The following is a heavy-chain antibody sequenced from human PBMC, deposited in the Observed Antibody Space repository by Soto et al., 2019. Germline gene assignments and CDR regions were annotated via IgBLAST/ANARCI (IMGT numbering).Heavy chain of an antibody. J-gene: IGHJ4*02. CDR1: GYTLTELS. CDR2: FDPEDGET. CDR3: ATELSIVATQFDY. V-gene: IGHV1-24*01. Sequence: ASVRVSCKVSGYTLTELSMHWVRQAPGNGLEWMGGFDPEDGETIYAQKFQGRVTMTEDTSTDTAYMELSSLRSEDTAVYYCATELSIVATQFDYWGQGTLVTVSS. D-gene: IGHD5-12*01.